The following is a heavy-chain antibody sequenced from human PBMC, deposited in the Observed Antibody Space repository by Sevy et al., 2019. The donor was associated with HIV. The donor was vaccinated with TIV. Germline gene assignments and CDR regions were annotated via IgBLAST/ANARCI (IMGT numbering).Heavy chain of an antibody. D-gene: IGHD3-10*01. CDR2: IKQDGSAK. Sequence: GGSLRLSCAASGFTLRAYWMSWVRQAPGKGLEWVANIKQDGSAKSYVDSVKGRFTISRDNAKNPLYLQMNSLRAEDTAVYYCGSGLMRYFDLWGRGTLVTVSS. CDR1: GFTLRAYW. CDR3: GSGLMRYFDL. V-gene: IGHV3-7*01. J-gene: IGHJ2*01.